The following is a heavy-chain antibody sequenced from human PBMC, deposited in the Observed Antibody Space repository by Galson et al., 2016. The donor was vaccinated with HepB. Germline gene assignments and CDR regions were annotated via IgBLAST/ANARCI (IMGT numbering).Heavy chain of an antibody. CDR2: ILYDGSKK. CDR1: GFSFSDYA. D-gene: IGHD3-3*01. Sequence: SLRLSCAVSGFSFSDYAMSWVRQAPGKGLEWVAVILYDGSKKYYADSVKGRFTISRDNSKNTLYLQMNSLRAEDTAVYYCARDSFTIFGVTPNWFDPWGQGTLVTVSP. V-gene: IGHV3-33*08. J-gene: IGHJ5*02. CDR3: ARDSFTIFGVTPNWFDP.